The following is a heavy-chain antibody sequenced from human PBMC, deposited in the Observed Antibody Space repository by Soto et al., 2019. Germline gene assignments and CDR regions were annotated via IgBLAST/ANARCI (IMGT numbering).Heavy chain of an antibody. CDR2: INWNGGST. CDR1: GFTFDDYG. V-gene: IGHV3-20*04. J-gene: IGHJ3*02. Sequence: PGGSLRLSCAASGFTFDDYGMSWVRQAPGKGLEWVSGINWNGGSTGYADSVKGRFTISRDNAKNSLYLQMNSLRAEDTALYYCAREYGSGSPDAFDIWGQGTMVTVSS. D-gene: IGHD3-10*01. CDR3: AREYGSGSPDAFDI.